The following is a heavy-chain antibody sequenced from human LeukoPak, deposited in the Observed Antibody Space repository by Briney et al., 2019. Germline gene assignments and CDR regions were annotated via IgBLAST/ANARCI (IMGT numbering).Heavy chain of an antibody. J-gene: IGHJ2*01. CDR3: AREKQQLSGWYFDL. D-gene: IGHD6-13*01. Sequence: GGSLRLSCAASGFTFSNYAMHWVRQAPGKGLEWVAVISYDGSNKYYADSVKGRFTISRDNSKNTLYLQMNSLRAEDTAVYYCAREKQQLSGWYFDLWGRGTLVTVSS. CDR2: ISYDGSNK. V-gene: IGHV3-30-3*01. CDR1: GFTFSNYA.